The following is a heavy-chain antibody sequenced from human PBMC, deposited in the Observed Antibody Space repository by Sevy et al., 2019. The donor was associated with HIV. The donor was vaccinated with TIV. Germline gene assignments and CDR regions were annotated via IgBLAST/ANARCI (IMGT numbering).Heavy chain of an antibody. J-gene: IGHJ3*02. D-gene: IGHD3-22*01. V-gene: IGHV3-7*01. CDR2: IKQDGSEK. CDR3: AREQIYYYDSSGYYYVDAFDI. CDR1: GFTFSSYW. Sequence: GGSLGLSCAASGFTFSSYWMSWVRQAPGKGLEWVANIKQDGSEKYYVDSVKGRFTISRDNAKNSLYLQMNSLRAEDTAVYYCAREQIYYYDSSGYYYVDAFDIWGQGTMVTVSS.